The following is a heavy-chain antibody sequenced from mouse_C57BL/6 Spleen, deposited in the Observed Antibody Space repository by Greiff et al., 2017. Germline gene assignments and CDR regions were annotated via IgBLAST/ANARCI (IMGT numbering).Heavy chain of an antibody. CDR1: GYTFTSYT. CDR2: INPSSGYT. V-gene: IGHV1-4*01. CDR3: ARGAMDY. Sequence: QVQLKQSGAELARPGASVKMSCKASGYTFTSYTMHWVHQRPGQGLEWIGYINPSSGYTKYNQKFKDKATLTADKSSSTAYMQLSSLTSEDSAVYYCARGAMDYWGQGTSVTVSS. J-gene: IGHJ4*01.